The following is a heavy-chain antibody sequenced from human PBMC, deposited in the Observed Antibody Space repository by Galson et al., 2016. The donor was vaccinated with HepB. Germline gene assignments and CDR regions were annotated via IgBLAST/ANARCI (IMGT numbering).Heavy chain of an antibody. CDR3: AREYCRGGSCRFGMDV. V-gene: IGHV6-1*01. CDR2: TYYRSKWYN. CDR1: GDSVSSNSAA. J-gene: IGHJ6*02. Sequence: CAISGDSVSSNSAAWDWIRQSPSRGLEWLGRTYYRSKWYNDYAVSVKSRITINPDTSKNHFSLQLNSVTPEDTAVYYCAREYCRGGSCRFGMDVWGQGTTVTVSS. D-gene: IGHD2-15*01.